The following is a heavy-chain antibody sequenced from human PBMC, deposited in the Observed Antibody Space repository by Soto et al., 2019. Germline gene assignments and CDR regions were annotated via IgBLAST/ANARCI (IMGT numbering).Heavy chain of an antibody. Sequence: GGSLRLSCAASGFTFKDFAMSWVRLAPGRGLEWVSGISGSGVSTYYAASVKGRFTISRDNSKITVYLQMNSLRDEDTAIYYCARDRTFNFYYGMDVWGQGXTVTVYS. CDR2: ISGSGVST. CDR3: ARDRTFNFYYGMDV. J-gene: IGHJ6*02. CDR1: GFTFKDFA. V-gene: IGHV3-23*01.